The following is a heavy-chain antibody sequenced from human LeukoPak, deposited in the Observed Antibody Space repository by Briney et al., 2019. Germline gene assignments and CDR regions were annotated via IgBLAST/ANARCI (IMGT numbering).Heavy chain of an antibody. D-gene: IGHD6-13*01. CDR1: RFTFSSYG. Sequence: GRSLRLSCAAPRFTFSSYGMHWVRQAPRKGLEWVAVISYDGSNKYYADSVKGRFTISRDNSKNTLSLQMNSLRAGDTAVYYCAKGSGSSSWYAFPYYWGQGTLVTVSS. CDR3: AKGSGSSSWYAFPYY. CDR2: ISYDGSNK. J-gene: IGHJ4*02. V-gene: IGHV3-30*18.